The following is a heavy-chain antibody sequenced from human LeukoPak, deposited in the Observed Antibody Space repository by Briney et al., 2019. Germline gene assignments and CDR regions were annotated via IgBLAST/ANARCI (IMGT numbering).Heavy chain of an antibody. J-gene: IGHJ4*02. V-gene: IGHV1-46*01. CDR2: INPSGGST. D-gene: IGHD3-3*01. CDR1: GYTFTSYY. Sequence: ASVKVSCKASGYTFTSYYMHWVRQAPGQGLEWMGIINPSGGSTSYAQKFQGRVTMTRDTSTSTAYMELSSLRSEDTAVYYCARVGGTDDFWSGYYLEYWGQGTLVNVSS. CDR3: ARVGGTDDFWSGYYLEY.